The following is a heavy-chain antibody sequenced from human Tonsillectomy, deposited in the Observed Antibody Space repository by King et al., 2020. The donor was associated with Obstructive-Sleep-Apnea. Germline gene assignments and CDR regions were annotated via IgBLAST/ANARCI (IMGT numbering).Heavy chain of an antibody. V-gene: IGHV3-23*04. CDR1: GFSFSRYA. D-gene: IGHD3-22*01. CDR2: ISGSGGST. CDR3: VKDSDYNSGGYNYPEY. J-gene: IGHJ4*02. Sequence: VQLVESGGGLVQPGGSLRLSCAASGFSFSRYALTWGRLAPGKGLQWVSAISGSGGSTYYTDSVKGRFTISRDNSKNTLYLQMSSLRVEDTAMYHCVKDSDYNSGGYNYPEYWGQGTLVTVSS.